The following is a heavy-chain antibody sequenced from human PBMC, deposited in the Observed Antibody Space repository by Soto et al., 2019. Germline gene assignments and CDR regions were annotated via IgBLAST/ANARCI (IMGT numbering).Heavy chain of an antibody. Sequence: SETLSLTCTVSGGSISSGDYYWSWIRQHPGKGLEWIGTIYFSGTTYYNPSLKSRVTISVDTSKSQFSLKLSSVTAADTAVYYCARRDRSGFSYWLDTWGQGTLVTRLL. D-gene: IGHD3-22*01. J-gene: IGHJ5*02. CDR2: IYFSGTT. V-gene: IGHV4-31*03. CDR3: ARRDRSGFSYWLDT. CDR1: GGSISSGDYY.